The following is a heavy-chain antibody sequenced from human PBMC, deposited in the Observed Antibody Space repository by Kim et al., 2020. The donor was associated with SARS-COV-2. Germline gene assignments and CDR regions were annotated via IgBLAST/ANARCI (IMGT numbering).Heavy chain of an antibody. Sequence: GGSLRLSCAASGFTFSSYGMHWVRQAPGKGLEWVAVISYDGSNKYYADSVKGRFTISRDNSKNTLYLQMNSLRAEDTAVYYCAKDGGIVGAVNYFDYWGQGTLVTVSS. CDR1: GFTFSSYG. J-gene: IGHJ4*02. CDR3: AKDGGIVGAVNYFDY. V-gene: IGHV3-30*18. D-gene: IGHD1-26*01. CDR2: ISYDGSNK.